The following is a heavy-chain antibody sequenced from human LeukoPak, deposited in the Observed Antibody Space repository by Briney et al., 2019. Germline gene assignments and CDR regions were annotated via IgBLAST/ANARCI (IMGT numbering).Heavy chain of an antibody. D-gene: IGHD6-13*01. Sequence: PGGSLRLSCAASGFTFSNYAMSWVRQAPGKGLEWVSAIIGSGYSTFYADSVKGRFTISRDNSKNSLYLQMNSLRAEDTAVYYCAGRIGGGIAAAGTSTPEFDYWGQGTLVTVSS. CDR2: IIGSGYST. CDR3: AGRIGGGIAAAGTSTPEFDY. CDR1: GFTFSNYA. J-gene: IGHJ4*02. V-gene: IGHV3-23*01.